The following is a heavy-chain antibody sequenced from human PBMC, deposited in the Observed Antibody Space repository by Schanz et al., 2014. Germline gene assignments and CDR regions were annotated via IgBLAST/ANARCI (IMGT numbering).Heavy chain of an antibody. J-gene: IGHJ6*02. CDR1: GFPFSDYF. Sequence: QVQLVDSGGGLVKPGGSLRLSCTASGFPFSDYFMAWIRQPPGRGLEWVSYIGNGGVTIYYADSVKGRFTISRDNSKNSLFLQMNSLRAEDTAVYYCARDFLLEQLGYSHSYYAMDVWGQGTTVTVSS. D-gene: IGHD2-15*01. CDR2: IGNGGVTI. CDR3: ARDFLLEQLGYSHSYYAMDV. V-gene: IGHV3-11*04.